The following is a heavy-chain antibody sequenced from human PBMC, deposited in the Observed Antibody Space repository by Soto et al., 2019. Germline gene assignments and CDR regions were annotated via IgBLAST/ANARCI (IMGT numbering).Heavy chain of an antibody. CDR3: AISIAAAGLADY. CDR2: IYYSGST. CDR1: GGSITSSSNY. D-gene: IGHD6-13*01. J-gene: IGHJ4*02. V-gene: IGHV4-39*01. Sequence: SETLSLTCTVSGGSITSSSNYWGWIRQPPGKGLESIGSIYYSGSTYYNPSLKSRVTISVDTSTSTAYMELRSLRSDDTAVYYCAISIAAAGLADYWGQGTLVTVSS.